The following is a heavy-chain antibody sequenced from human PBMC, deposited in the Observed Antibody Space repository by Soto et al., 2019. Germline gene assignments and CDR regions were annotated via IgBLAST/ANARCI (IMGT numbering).Heavy chain of an antibody. J-gene: IGHJ5*02. V-gene: IGHV3-21*01. CDR3: ARDTDSSGWYNWFDP. Sequence: PGGSLRLSCAASGFTFSSYAMHWVRQAPGKGLEWVSSISSSSSYIYYADSVKGRFTISRDNAKNSLYLQMNSLRAEDTAVYYCARDTDSSGWYNWFDPWGQGTLVTVSS. CDR1: GFTFSSYA. CDR2: ISSSSSYI. D-gene: IGHD6-19*01.